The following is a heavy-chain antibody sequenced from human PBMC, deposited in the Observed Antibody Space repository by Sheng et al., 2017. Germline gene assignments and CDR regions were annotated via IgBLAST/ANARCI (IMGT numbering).Heavy chain of an antibody. V-gene: IGHV3-30*04. CDR3: ARDSSIYDLPEGGAEN. J-gene: IGHJ4*02. CDR1: GFTFSSYA. Sequence: QVQLVESGGGVVQPGRSLRLSCAASGFTFSSYAMHWVRQAPGKGLEWVAVISYDGSNKYYADSVKGRFTISRDNSKNTLYLQMNSLRAEDTAVYYCARDSSIYDLPEGGAENWGQGTLVTVSS. CDR2: ISYDGSNK. D-gene: IGHD2-21*01.